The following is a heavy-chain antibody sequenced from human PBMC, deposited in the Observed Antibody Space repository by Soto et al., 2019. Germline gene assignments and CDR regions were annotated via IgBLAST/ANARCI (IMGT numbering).Heavy chain of an antibody. D-gene: IGHD3-9*01. V-gene: IGHV3-23*01. J-gene: IGHJ4*02. Sequence: GGPLRLSCTASGFILSNYAMNWVRQAPGKGLEWVSTLSKDGANEHYADSVKGRFTISRDGSKNTLYLQMNSLRAEDTAMYYCAKDPSTGSADYWGQGTQVTVSS. CDR1: GFILSNYA. CDR3: AKDPSTGSADY. CDR2: LSKDGANE.